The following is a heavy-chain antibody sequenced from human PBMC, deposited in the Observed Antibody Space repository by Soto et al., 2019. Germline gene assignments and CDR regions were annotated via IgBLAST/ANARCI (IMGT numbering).Heavy chain of an antibody. V-gene: IGHV3-9*01. J-gene: IGHJ4*02. Sequence: EVQLVESGGGLVQPGRSLRLSCAASGFIFDNSGMHWVWQAPGKGLEWVSGISWNGGNIGYADSVRGRFSISRDNAKDSLFLQMDSLRPDDTAFYYCVKAGVRDLIVEVPVYFDNWGQGTLVTVSS. CDR3: VKAGVRDLIVEVPVYFDN. D-gene: IGHD2-21*01. CDR2: ISWNGGNI. CDR1: GFIFDNSG.